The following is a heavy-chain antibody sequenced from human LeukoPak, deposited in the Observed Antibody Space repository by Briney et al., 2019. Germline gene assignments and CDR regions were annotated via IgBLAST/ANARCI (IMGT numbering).Heavy chain of an antibody. CDR1: GFTFTSYN. CDR3: ARGWRSADY. V-gene: IGHV3-21*01. Sequence: GGSLRLSCAASGFTFTSYNMNWVRQAPGKGLEWVSSITSSSSYIYYADSVKGRFTISRDNAKNSLYLQMNSLRAEDTAVYYCARGWRSADYWGQGTLVTVSS. J-gene: IGHJ4*02. CDR2: ITSSSSYI. D-gene: IGHD2-15*01.